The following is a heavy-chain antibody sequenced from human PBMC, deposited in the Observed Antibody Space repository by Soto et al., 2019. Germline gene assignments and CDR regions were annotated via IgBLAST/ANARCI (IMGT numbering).Heavy chain of an antibody. V-gene: IGHV3-23*01. CDR3: AKDISPAATFYYYYGMDV. J-gene: IGHJ6*02. D-gene: IGHD2-2*01. CDR1: GFTFSSYA. CDR2: ISGSGGST. Sequence: PGGSLRLSCAASGFTFSSYAMSWVRQAPGKGLEWVSAISGSGGSTYYADSVKGRFTISRDNSKNTLYLQMNSLRAEGTSVYYCAKDISPAATFYYYYGMDVWGQGTTVTVSS.